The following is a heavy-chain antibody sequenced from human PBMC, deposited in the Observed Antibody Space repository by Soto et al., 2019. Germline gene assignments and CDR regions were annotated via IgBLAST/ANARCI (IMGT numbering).Heavy chain of an antibody. J-gene: IGHJ3*01. CDR3: VRGDKGGFDL. Sequence: DVQLVESEGGLVQRGGSLRLSCAASGFTFNYYWMHWVRQAPGQGLVWVSHIHSDGSTTTYADSVKGRFTISRDNAKNTLYLQMNSLRAEDTAVYYCVRGDKGGFDLWGQGTTVTVSS. V-gene: IGHV3-74*01. CDR2: IHSDGSTT. CDR1: GFTFNYYW. D-gene: IGHD2-21*02.